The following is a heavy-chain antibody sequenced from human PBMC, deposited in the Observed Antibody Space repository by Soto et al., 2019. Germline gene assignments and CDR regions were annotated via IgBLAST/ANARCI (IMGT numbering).Heavy chain of an antibody. CDR1: GGFISSSNW. Sequence: SSTLSLTCAVPGGFISSSNWWSWFRPPPGKGLEWMGGIYHSGGTNYNPALNSRVTISADTSKNQFSLKLSSVTAADTAVYYCARTGGYSYGSYGNFDYWGQGTLVTVSS. CDR2: IYHSGGT. D-gene: IGHD5-18*01. V-gene: IGHV4-4*02. J-gene: IGHJ4*02. CDR3: ARTGGYSYGSYGNFDY.